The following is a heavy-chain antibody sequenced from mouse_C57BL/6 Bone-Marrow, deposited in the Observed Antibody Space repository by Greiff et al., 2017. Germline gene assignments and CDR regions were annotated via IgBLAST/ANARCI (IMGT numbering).Heavy chain of an antibody. V-gene: IGHV2-4*01. Sequence: VQLVESGPGLVQPSQSLSITCTVSGFSLTSYGVHWVRQPPGQGLEWLGVIWRGGSTDYNAAFISRLSISKDNSKSQVFFKMNSLQADDTAIYYWGEVTTTCAYWGQGTLVTVSA. CDR2: IWRGGST. D-gene: IGHD2-3*01. CDR1: GFSLTSYG. CDR3: GEVTTTCAY. J-gene: IGHJ3*01.